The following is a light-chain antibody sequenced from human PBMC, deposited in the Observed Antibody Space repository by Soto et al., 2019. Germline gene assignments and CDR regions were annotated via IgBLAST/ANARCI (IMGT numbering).Light chain of an antibody. J-gene: IGKJ4*01. V-gene: IGKV1-39*01. CDR3: QQNYITPPFT. CDR2: DAS. CDR1: QTLFTY. Sequence: DIQTTQSPSSLSASVGDRVTITCRASQTLFTYLNWYQHKPGKAPKLLVYDASTLQSGVPSRFSASGSGTDFTLTISNLQPEDFATYYCQQNYITPPFTFGGGTKVE.